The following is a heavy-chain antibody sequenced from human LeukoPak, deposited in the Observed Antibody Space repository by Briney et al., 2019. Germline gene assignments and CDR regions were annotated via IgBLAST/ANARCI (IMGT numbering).Heavy chain of an antibody. D-gene: IGHD3-16*01. V-gene: IGHV1-69*13. CDR1: GYTFTSYY. Sequence: GASVKVSCKASGYTFTSYYMHWVRQAPGQGLEWMGGIIPIFGTANYAQKFQGRVTITADESTSTAYMELSSLRSEDTAVYYCARFRDRLGAQAEPYYFDYWGQGTLVTVSS. CDR2: IIPIFGTA. J-gene: IGHJ4*02. CDR3: ARFRDRLGAQAEPYYFDY.